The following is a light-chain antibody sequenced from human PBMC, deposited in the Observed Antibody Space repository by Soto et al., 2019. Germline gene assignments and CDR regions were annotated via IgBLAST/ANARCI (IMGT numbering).Light chain of an antibody. V-gene: IGLV2-23*02. CDR3: CSYAGSSTHYV. J-gene: IGLJ1*01. Sequence: QSVLTQPASVSGSPGQSITISCTGTSSDVGSYNLVSWYQQHPGRAPKLMIYEVSKRPSGVSNRFSGSKSGNTAPLTISGLQAEDEADYYCCSYAGSSTHYVFGTGTKVTV. CDR2: EVS. CDR1: SSDVGSYNL.